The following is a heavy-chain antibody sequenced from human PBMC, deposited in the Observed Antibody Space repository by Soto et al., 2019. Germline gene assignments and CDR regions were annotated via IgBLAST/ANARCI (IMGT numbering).Heavy chain of an antibody. J-gene: IGHJ4*02. D-gene: IGHD2-21*01. Sequence: ASVKVSCKASGGTFSSYTISWVRQAPGQGLEWMGRIIPILGIANYAQKFQGRVTITADKSTSTAYMELSSLRSEDTAVYYCARLGSSVGGAGFDYWGQGTLVTVSS. CDR1: GGTFSSYT. CDR2: IIPILGIA. CDR3: ARLGSSVGGAGFDY. V-gene: IGHV1-69*02.